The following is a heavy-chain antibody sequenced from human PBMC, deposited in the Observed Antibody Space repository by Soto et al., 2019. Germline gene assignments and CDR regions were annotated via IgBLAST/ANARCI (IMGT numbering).Heavy chain of an antibody. J-gene: IGHJ4*02. D-gene: IGHD1-26*01. V-gene: IGHV5-51*01. CDR3: ARRHTTYGFFVY. Sequence: GESLKISCKGSGYKFTSYWIGGVRQMPGKGLDWMGIIYPGDSDTRYSPSFQGQVTISADKSISTAYLQWNSLKASDTAMYYCARRHTTYGFFVYWGQGALGTGSS. CDR2: IYPGDSDT. CDR1: GYKFTSYW.